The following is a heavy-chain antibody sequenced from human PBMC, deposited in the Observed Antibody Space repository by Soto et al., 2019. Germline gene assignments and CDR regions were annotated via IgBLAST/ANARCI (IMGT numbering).Heavy chain of an antibody. D-gene: IGHD6-13*01. J-gene: IGHJ5*02. CDR1: GGSISSSSYY. V-gene: IGHV4-61*05. Sequence: SETLSLTCTVSGGSISSSSYYWGWIRQPPGKGLEWIEYIYYSGSTNYNPSLKSRVTISVDTSKNQFSLKLSSVTAADTAVYYCARLVYSSSWYGVENWFDPWGQGTLVTVSS. CDR2: IYYSGST. CDR3: ARLVYSSSWYGVENWFDP.